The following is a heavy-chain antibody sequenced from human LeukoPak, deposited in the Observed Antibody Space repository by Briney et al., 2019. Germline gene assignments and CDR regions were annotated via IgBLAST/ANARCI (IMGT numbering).Heavy chain of an antibody. D-gene: IGHD5-24*01. J-gene: IGHJ3*02. CDR2: ISGSGGST. CDR1: VFTFSSYA. CDR3: AKDSGSRQMGKDAAFDI. V-gene: IGHV3-23*01. Sequence: GGSLRLSCAASVFTFSSYAMSELRQAPGRGVEGVSPISGSGGSTHYPDSVKGRLTISRETSKNTLYLQMNSLRAAATAVYYCAKDSGSRQMGKDAAFDIWGEGTLVTVSS.